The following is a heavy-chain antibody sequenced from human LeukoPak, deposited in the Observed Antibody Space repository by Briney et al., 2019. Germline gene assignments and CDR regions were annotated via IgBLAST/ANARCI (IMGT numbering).Heavy chain of an antibody. CDR1: GFTVSSNY. CDR2: IYSGGST. V-gene: IGHV3-53*01. Sequence: GGSLRLSCAASGFTVSSNYMSWVRQAPGRGLEWVSVIYSGGSTYYADSVKGRFTISRDNSKNTLYLQMNSLRAEDTAVYYCASEDGSGKGFDYWGQGTLVTVSS. CDR3: ASEDGSGKGFDY. D-gene: IGHD6-19*01. J-gene: IGHJ4*02.